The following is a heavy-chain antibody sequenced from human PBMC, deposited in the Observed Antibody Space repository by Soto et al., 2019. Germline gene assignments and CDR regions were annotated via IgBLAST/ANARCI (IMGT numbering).Heavy chain of an antibody. Sequence: GGSLRLSCGASGLSVSDNYMGWVRQAPGRGLEWVSVMYAGGDTHYADSVKGRFTISRDKSENTLYLQMNSLRDEDTGVYFCVSRIPSWVFDYWDLGTLVTVSS. V-gene: IGHV3-53*01. D-gene: IGHD2-21*01. CDR2: MYAGGDT. CDR1: GLSVSDNY. CDR3: VSRIPSWVFDY. J-gene: IGHJ4*01.